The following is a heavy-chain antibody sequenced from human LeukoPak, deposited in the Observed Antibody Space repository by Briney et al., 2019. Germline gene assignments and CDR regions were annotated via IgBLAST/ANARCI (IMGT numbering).Heavy chain of an antibody. CDR2: IYYGGTT. CDR3: ARGPYDSGSYY. CDR1: GGSISSGDYY. V-gene: IGHV4-30-4*01. Sequence: RPSGTLSLTCTVSGGSISSGDYYWSWIRQPPGKGLEWIMHIYYGGTTYYNTSLKRLVTISVDTSKNQFSLKLTSVTAADTAVYFCARGPYDSGSYYWGQGTLVTVTS. J-gene: IGHJ4*02. D-gene: IGHD3-10*01.